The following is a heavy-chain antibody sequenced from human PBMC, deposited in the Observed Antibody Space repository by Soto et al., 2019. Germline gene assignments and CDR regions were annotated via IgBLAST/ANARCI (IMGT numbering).Heavy chain of an antibody. D-gene: IGHD2-2*01. CDR3: ATDYVVVPAASDY. Sequence: GGSLRLSCAASGFTFKDAWMSWVRQAPGKGLEWVGRIKSKIDGETTDYAAPVQGRFTISRDDSKNTLHLQMNTLRTEDTAVYYCATDYVVVPAASDYWGQGSLVTVSS. J-gene: IGHJ4*02. CDR2: IKSKIDGETT. CDR1: GFTFKDAW. V-gene: IGHV3-15*07.